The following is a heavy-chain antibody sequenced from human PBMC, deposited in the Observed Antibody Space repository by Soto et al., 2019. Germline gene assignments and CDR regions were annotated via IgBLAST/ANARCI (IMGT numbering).Heavy chain of an antibody. CDR1: GGTFSSYA. J-gene: IGHJ2*01. CDR3: ASMTREDGYNSDLYFDL. Sequence: QVQLVQSGAEVKKPGSSVKVSCKASGGTFSSYAISWVRQAPGQGREWMGGIIPIFGTAKYAQKFQSRVTITAEEATITAYMELSSLRSEDTAVYYCASMTREDGYNSDLYFDLWGRGTLVTVAS. CDR2: IIPIFGTA. V-gene: IGHV1-69*01. D-gene: IGHD5-12*01.